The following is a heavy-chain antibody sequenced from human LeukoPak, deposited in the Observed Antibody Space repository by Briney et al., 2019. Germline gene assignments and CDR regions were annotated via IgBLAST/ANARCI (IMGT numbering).Heavy chain of an antibody. CDR1: GGSISSSSYY. CDR2: IYYSGST. V-gene: IGHV4-39*07. J-gene: IGHJ5*02. CDR3: AREGINFFDP. Sequence: KPSETLSLTCTVSGGSISSSSYYWGWIRQPPGKGLEWIGSIYYSGSTYYNPSLKSRVTISVDTSKNQFSLQLNSVTPEDTAVYYCAREGINFFDPWGQGTLVTVSS. D-gene: IGHD3-10*01.